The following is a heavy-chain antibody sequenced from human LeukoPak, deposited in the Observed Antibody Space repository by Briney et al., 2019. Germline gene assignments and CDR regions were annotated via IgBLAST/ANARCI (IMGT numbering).Heavy chain of an antibody. CDR1: GFTCSSYS. D-gene: IGHD4-11*01. Sequence: GVSLRLYGAASGFTCSSYSMVWLRPAPGKGLVGVTYISSSSSNIYYAVSVRGRFTISRDIAKNSLYLQMNSPGAEDADVYYCARGDATATTCDYYYMDVWGKGTTVTVSS. CDR2: ISSSSSNI. V-gene: IGHV3-21*01. J-gene: IGHJ6*03. CDR3: ARGDATATTCDYYYMDV.